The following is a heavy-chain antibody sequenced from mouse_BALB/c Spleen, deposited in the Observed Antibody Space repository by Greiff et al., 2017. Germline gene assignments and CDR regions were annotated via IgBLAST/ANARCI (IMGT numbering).Heavy chain of an antibody. CDR2: ISDGGSYT. CDR3: ARDSYDVRAMDY. CDR1: GFTFSDYY. V-gene: IGHV5-4*02. Sequence: EVKLMESGGGLVKPGGSLKLSCAASGFTFSDYYMYWVRQTPEKRLEWVATISDGGSYTSYPDSVKGRFTISRDNAKNNLYLQMSSLKSEDTAMYYCARDSYDVRAMDYWGQGTSVTVSS. D-gene: IGHD1-1*01. J-gene: IGHJ4*01.